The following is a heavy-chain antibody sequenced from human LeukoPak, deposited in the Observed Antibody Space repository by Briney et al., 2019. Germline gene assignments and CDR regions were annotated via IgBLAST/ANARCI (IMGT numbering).Heavy chain of an antibody. J-gene: IGHJ4*02. CDR1: GGSISSYH. V-gene: IGHV4-59*01. CDR3: ASTQQLLAFDY. CDR2: FYHSGST. D-gene: IGHD6-19*01. Sequence: SETLSLTCTVSGGSISSYHWSWIRQPPGKGLEYIGCFYHSGSTNYNPSLKSRVTTSVDTSKNEFSLRMNSVTAADTAVYYCASTQQLLAFDYWGQGILVTVSS.